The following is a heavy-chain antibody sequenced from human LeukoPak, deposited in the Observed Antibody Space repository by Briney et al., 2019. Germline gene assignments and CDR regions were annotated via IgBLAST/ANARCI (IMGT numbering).Heavy chain of an antibody. CDR3: ARESPSYGGNVFDY. CDR1: GFTFSSYG. D-gene: IGHD4-23*01. J-gene: IGHJ4*02. V-gene: IGHV3-48*04. CDR2: ISSSGTAI. Sequence: GGSLRLSCAASGFTFSSYGMSWVRQAPGKGLEWVSYISSSGTAIYYADSVKGRFTISRDNAKNSLYLQMNSLRAEDTAVYYCARESPSYGGNVFDYWGQGTLVTVSS.